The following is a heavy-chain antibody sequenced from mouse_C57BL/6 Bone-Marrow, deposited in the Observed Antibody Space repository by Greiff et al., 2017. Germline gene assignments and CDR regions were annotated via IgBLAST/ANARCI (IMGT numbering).Heavy chain of an antibody. Sequence: EVKLQESVAELVRPGASVKLSCTASGFNIKNTYMHWVKQRPEQGLEWIGRIDPANGNPKYAPKFQGKATITADTSSNTAYLQLSSLTSEDTAIYYCASPITTVVATPFAYWGQGTLVTVSA. CDR2: IDPANGNP. D-gene: IGHD1-1*01. CDR3: ASPITTVVATPFAY. J-gene: IGHJ3*01. V-gene: IGHV14-3*01. CDR1: GFNIKNTY.